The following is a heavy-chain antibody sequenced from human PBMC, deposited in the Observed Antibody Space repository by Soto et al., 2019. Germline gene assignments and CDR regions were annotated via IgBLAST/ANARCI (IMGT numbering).Heavy chain of an antibody. Sequence: ASVKVACKASGYSFTANSMHWVRQAPGQGLEWMGWINPNNGGTNYARKFQGWVTMTRDTSISTAYMDLTSVKSDDTAVYYCARGVTVFGVVLEKFDEWGKGTLVTVSS. J-gene: IGHJ4*02. CDR3: ARGVTVFGVVLEKFDE. CDR1: GYSFTANS. V-gene: IGHV1-2*04. CDR2: INPNNGGT. D-gene: IGHD3-3*01.